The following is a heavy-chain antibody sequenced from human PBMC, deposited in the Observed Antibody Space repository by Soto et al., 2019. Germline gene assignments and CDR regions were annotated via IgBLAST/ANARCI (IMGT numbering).Heavy chain of an antibody. CDR1: GFTFSTFW. Sequence: PGGSLRLSCAASGFTFSTFWMHWVRQAPGKGLVWVSRISSDGSRTSYADSVKGRFTISRDNAKNTLYLQMNSLRAEDTAVYYCAKESTHNHLTSSDYWGQGTLVTVSS. J-gene: IGHJ4*02. CDR3: AKESTHNHLTSSDY. CDR2: ISSDGSRT. V-gene: IGHV3-74*01. D-gene: IGHD6-6*01.